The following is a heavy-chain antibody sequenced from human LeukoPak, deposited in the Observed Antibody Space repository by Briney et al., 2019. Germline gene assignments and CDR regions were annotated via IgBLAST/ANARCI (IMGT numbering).Heavy chain of an antibody. CDR3: ARSAGSRGVADY. CDR1: GYSFTSYW. Sequence: GASLKISCKGSGYSFTSYWIGWVRPMPGKGLEWMGIFYPGDSDTRYSPSFQGQVTLSADKSITTAYLQWSSLKASDTAIYYCARSAGSRGVADYWGQGTLVTVSS. V-gene: IGHV5-51*01. D-gene: IGHD3-10*01. CDR2: FYPGDSDT. J-gene: IGHJ4*02.